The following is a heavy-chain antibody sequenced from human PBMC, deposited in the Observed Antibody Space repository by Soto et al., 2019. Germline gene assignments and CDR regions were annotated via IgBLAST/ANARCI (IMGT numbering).Heavy chain of an antibody. CDR1: GITFSTYL. Sequence: PGGSLRLSCVVSGITFSTYLMHWVRQAPGKGLVWVSHIKSDGTVTHYTDSVRGRFIISRDNAKNTLFLQMNSLRAEDTAVYYCARENYDFWSGYYLDYWGQGTLVTVSS. D-gene: IGHD3-3*01. J-gene: IGHJ4*02. V-gene: IGHV3-74*01. CDR2: IKSDGTVT. CDR3: ARENYDFWSGYYLDY.